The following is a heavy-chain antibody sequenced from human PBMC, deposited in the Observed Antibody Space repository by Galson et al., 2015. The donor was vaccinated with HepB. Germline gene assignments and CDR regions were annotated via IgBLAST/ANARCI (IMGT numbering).Heavy chain of an antibody. V-gene: IGHV3-49*03. CDR3: TGDQRHVSGWPTPVDY. J-gene: IGHJ4*02. Sequence: SLRLSCAASGFTFGDYAMSWFRQAPGKGLEWVGFIRSKAYGGATEYAASVKGRFTISRDDSKSIAYLQMNSLKTEDTAVYYCTGDQRHVSGWPTPVDYWGQGTLVTVSS. CDR1: GFTFGDYA. D-gene: IGHD6-19*01. CDR2: IRSKAYGGAT.